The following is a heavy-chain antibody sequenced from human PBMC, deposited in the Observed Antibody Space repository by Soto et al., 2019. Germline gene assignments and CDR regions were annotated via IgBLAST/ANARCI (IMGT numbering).Heavy chain of an antibody. Sequence: SETLSLTCTVSGGSISSSSYYWCWIRQPPGKGLEWIGSIFYSGSTYYNPSLKSRVTISVDTPKNQFSLKLSSVNAADTAVYYCTRGGDAYKNGHWGQGTLVTVS. CDR2: IFYSGST. J-gene: IGHJ4*02. V-gene: IGHV4-39*07. CDR1: GGSISSSSYY. D-gene: IGHD2-21*01. CDR3: TRGGDAYKNGH.